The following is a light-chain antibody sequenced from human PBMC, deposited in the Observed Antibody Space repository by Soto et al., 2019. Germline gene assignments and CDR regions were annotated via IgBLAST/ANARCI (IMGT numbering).Light chain of an antibody. Sequence: EVVMTQSPATLSVSPGERVTLSCRASKSVNSNLAWYQQKPGQPPRLLISGVSTRATGIPARFSGSGSGTEFTLTISSLQSEDFAVYCCQLYSERWPFGQWTKVEIK. J-gene: IGKJ1*01. V-gene: IGKV3-15*01. CDR1: KSVNSN. CDR2: GVS. CDR3: QLYSERWP.